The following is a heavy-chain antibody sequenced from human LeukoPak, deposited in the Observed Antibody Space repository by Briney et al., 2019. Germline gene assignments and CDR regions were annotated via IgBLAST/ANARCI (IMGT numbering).Heavy chain of an antibody. CDR1: RFTFTNYA. CDR3: ARAPRKFPGTIVTPLYYFDY. J-gene: IGHJ4*02. D-gene: IGHD2/OR15-2a*01. V-gene: IGHV3-23*01. CDR2: ISGSAENT. Sequence: GGSLRLFCATSRFTFTNYAMTWVRQAPGKGLEWVSTISGSAENTYYADSVKGRFTISRDNSKNTLYLQMNSLRAEDTAIYYCARAPRKFPGTIVTPLYYFDYWGQGALVTVSS.